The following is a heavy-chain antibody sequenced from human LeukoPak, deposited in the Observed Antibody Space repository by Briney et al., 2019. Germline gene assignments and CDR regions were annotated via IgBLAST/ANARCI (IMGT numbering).Heavy chain of an antibody. CDR2: IYTRGST. CDR1: GGSISSYY. Sequence: SETLSLTCTVSGGSISSYYWSWIRQPPGKGLEWIGYIYTRGSTNYNPSLKSRVTISADTSKNQFSLKLSSVTAADTAVYYCARRTYYYYMDVWGKGTTVIVSS. V-gene: IGHV4-4*09. J-gene: IGHJ6*03. CDR3: ARRTYYYYMDV.